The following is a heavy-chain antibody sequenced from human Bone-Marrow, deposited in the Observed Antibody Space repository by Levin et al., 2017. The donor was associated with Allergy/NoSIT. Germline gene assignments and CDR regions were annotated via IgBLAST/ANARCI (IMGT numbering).Heavy chain of an antibody. V-gene: IGHV3-23*01. J-gene: IGHJ6*02. Sequence: GGSLRLSCAASGFTFSSYAMSWVRQAPGKGLEWVSAISGSGGSTYYADSVKGRFTISRDNSKNTLYLQMNSLRAEDTAVYDCAKGTAMVTYYYGMDVWGQGTTVTVSS. CDR2: ISGSGGST. CDR1: GFTFSSYA. D-gene: IGHD5-18*01. CDR3: AKGTAMVTYYYGMDV.